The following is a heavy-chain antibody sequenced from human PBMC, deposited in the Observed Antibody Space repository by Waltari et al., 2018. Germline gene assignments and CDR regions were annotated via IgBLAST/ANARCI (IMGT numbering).Heavy chain of an antibody. D-gene: IGHD2-15*01. CDR3: AREAGGFYENDAFDI. V-gene: IGHV4-59*01. J-gene: IGHJ3*02. CDR2: IYYSGST. CDR1: GGSISSYY. Sequence: QVQLQESGPGLVKPSETLSLTCTVSGGSISSYYWSWIRQPPGKGLEWIGYIYYSGSTNYNPPLKSRVTISVDTSKNQFSLKLSSVTAADTAVYYCAREAGGFYENDAFDIWGQGTMVTVSS.